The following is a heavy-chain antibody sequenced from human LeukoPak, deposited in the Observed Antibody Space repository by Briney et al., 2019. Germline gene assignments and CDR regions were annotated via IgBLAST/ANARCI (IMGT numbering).Heavy chain of an antibody. CDR1: GFTFSNAW. CDR2: IRYDGSNR. V-gene: IGHV3-30*02. D-gene: IGHD4-17*01. J-gene: IGHJ3*02. CDR3: AKDALRKHAFDI. Sequence: SGGSLRLSCAASGFTFSNAWMSWVRQAPGKGLEWVAFIRYDGSNRYYADSVKGRFTISRDNSKNTLYLQMNSLRAEDTAVYYCAKDALRKHAFDIWGQGTMVTVSS.